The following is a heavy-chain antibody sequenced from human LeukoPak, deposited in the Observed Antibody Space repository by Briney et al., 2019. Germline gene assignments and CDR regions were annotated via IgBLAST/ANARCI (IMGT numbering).Heavy chain of an antibody. D-gene: IGHD6-13*01. Sequence: EGSLRLSCAASGFTFRSYAMHWVRQAPGKGLEWVAVISYDGNDKYYADSVKGRFTISRDNSRNTMDLQMNSLRAEDTAVYYCARDVAAAGTNFQYWGQGTLVTVTS. CDR3: ARDVAAAGTNFQY. CDR2: ISYDGNDK. CDR1: GFTFRSYA. V-gene: IGHV3-30-3*01. J-gene: IGHJ1*01.